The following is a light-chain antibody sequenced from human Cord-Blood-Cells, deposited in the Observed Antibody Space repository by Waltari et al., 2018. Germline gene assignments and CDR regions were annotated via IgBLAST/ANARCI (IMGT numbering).Light chain of an antibody. CDR1: QGISSY. J-gene: IGKJ4*01. CDR2: AAS. CDR3: QQLNSYPRT. V-gene: IGKV1-9*01. Sequence: DIQLTQSPSFLSASVGDRVTITCRASQGISSYLAWYQQKPGKAPKLLIYAASTLQSGVPSRFSDSGSGTEFTLTISSLQPEDFATYYCQQLNSYPRTFGGGTKVEIK.